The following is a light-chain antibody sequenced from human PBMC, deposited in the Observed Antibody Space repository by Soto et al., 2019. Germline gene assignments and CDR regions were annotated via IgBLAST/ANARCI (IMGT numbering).Light chain of an antibody. Sequence: DIHMTQSPSTLSASVGDRVTITFRASQSISSWLAWYQQKPGKATKLLIYDASSLESGVPSRFSGSGSGTEFPLTISSLQPDDFATYYCQQYNSYSAFGQGTKVDIK. CDR2: DAS. V-gene: IGKV1-5*01. J-gene: IGKJ1*01. CDR3: QQYNSYSA. CDR1: QSISSW.